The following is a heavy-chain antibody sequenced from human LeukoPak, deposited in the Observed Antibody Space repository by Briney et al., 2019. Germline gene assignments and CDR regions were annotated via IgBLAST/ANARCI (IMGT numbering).Heavy chain of an antibody. CDR2: INPNSGGT. Sequence: ASVKVSCKASGYTFTGYYMHWVRQPPGQGLEWMGWINPNSGGTNYAQKFQGRVTMTRDTSISTAYMELSRLRSDDTAVYYSARDFVDTAMVTYWFDPWGQGTLVTVSS. V-gene: IGHV1-2*02. D-gene: IGHD5-18*01. CDR3: ARDFVDTAMVTYWFDP. CDR1: GYTFTGYY. J-gene: IGHJ5*02.